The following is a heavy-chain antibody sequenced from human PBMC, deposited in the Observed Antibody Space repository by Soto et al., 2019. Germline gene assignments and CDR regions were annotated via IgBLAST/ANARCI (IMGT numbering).Heavy chain of an antibody. V-gene: IGHV1-18*01. CDR3: ARSDQYFDWLPQSPYYFDY. J-gene: IGHJ4*02. Sequence: QVQLVQSGAEVKKPGASVKVSCKASGYTFTSYGISWVRQAPGQGLEWMGWISGYNGNTNYAQKLQGRVTMTTDTXTSTAYMELRSLISDDTAVYFCARSDQYFDWLPQSPYYFDYWGQGTLVTVSS. CDR2: ISGYNGNT. D-gene: IGHD3-9*01. CDR1: GYTFTSYG.